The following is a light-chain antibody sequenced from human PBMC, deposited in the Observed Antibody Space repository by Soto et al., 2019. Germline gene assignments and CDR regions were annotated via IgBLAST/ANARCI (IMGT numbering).Light chain of an antibody. CDR1: SSDVGGYKY. CDR3: SSYTTNTGLEYV. J-gene: IGLJ1*01. CDR2: EVS. Sequence: QSVLTQPPSASGSPGQSVTISCTGTSSDVGGYKYVSWYQQHPGKAPKLMIYEVSKRPSGVPDRFSGSKSGNTASLTVSGLQAEDEADYYCSSYTTNTGLEYVFGTGTKVTVL. V-gene: IGLV2-8*01.